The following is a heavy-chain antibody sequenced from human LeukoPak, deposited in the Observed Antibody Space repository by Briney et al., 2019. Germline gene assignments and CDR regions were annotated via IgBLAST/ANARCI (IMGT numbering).Heavy chain of an antibody. CDR3: ARYNDYSSAFDI. CDR1: GFTVSSNY. Sequence: GGSLRLSCAASGFTVSSNYMSWVRQAPGKGLEWVSVIYSGGGTYYADSVKGRFTISRDNSKNTLYLQMNSLRAEDTAVYYCARYNDYSSAFDIWGQGTMVTVSS. J-gene: IGHJ3*02. CDR2: IYSGGGT. D-gene: IGHD4-11*01. V-gene: IGHV3-66*01.